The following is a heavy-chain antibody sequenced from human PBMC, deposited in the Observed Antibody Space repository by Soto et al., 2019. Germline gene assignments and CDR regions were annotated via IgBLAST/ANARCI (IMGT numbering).Heavy chain of an antibody. J-gene: IGHJ5*02. CDR3: ARDVSQKRSAPLNWFDP. CDR2: IIPIFGKA. CDR1: GGTFSSYA. Sequence: SVKVSCKASGGTFSSYAIRWVRQAPGQGLEWMGGIIPIFGKANYAQKFQGRVTMTGDESTSTAYLELSSLRSEDTAVYYWARDVSQKRSAPLNWFDPWGQGTLVTVSS. V-gene: IGHV1-69*13.